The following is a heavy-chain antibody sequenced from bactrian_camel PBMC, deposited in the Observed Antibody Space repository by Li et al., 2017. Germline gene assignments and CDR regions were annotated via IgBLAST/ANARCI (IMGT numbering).Heavy chain of an antibody. Sequence: HVQLVESGGGLVQPGGSLRLSCAASVVIGSGACVGWFRLAPGKEHKRFQDVTDRELVAAIYLGRGNTHYSESVKGRFTISRNDGQNTVWLRLNNLKTEDTAMHYCVKGAWDSGCRGEYCFRPRGQGTQVTVS. J-gene: IGHJ4*01. D-gene: IGHD3*01. V-gene: IGHV3S54*01. CDR2: IYLGRGNT. CDR1: VVIGSGAC.